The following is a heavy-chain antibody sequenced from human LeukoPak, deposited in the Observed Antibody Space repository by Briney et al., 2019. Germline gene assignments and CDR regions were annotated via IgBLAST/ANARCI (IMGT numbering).Heavy chain of an antibody. CDR2: MNPNSGNT. CDR3: ARAPSWSVVAAPFYSLDY. V-gene: IGHV1-8*03. J-gene: IGHJ4*02. D-gene: IGHD2-15*01. Sequence: ASVKVSCKASGYTFTSYDINWVRQATGQGLEWMGWMNPNSGNTGYAQKFQGRVTITRNTSISTAYMELSSLRAEDTAVYYCARAPSWSVVAAPFYSLDYWGQGSLVTVSS. CDR1: GYTFTSYD.